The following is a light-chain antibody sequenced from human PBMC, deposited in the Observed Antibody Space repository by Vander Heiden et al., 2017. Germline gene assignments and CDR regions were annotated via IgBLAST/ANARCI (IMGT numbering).Light chain of an antibody. CDR1: SSDVGSYNL. V-gene: IGLV2-23*02. Sequence: QSALTQPASVSGSPGQSITISCTGTSSDVGSYNLVSWYQQHPGTAPNLMIYEVSKRPSGVSNRFSGSKAGNTASLPTSALQAEDEADYYCCSHAGSSTLVFGGGTKLTV. CDR2: EVS. J-gene: IGLJ3*02. CDR3: CSHAGSSTLV.